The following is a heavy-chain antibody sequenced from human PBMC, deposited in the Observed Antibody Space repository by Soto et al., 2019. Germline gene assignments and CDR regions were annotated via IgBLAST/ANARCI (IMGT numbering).Heavy chain of an antibody. Sequence: EVQLVESGGGLVQPGGSLRLSCAASGFTFSSYWMSWVRQAPGKGLEWVANIKQDGSEKYYVDSVKGRFTISRDNAKNYLYLQMNSLRAEDTAVYYCARRYCSSTSCYFDYWGQGTLVTVSS. CDR1: GFTFSSYW. J-gene: IGHJ4*02. CDR2: IKQDGSEK. V-gene: IGHV3-7*03. D-gene: IGHD2-2*01. CDR3: ARRYCSSTSCYFDY.